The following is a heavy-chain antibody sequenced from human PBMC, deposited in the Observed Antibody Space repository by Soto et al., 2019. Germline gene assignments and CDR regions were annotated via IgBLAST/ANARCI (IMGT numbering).Heavy chain of an antibody. CDR1: GFTFSTYA. CDR3: AKSYSSNWYDYFDY. Sequence: GSLRLSCAASGFTFSTYAMSWVRQAPGKGLEWVSAISGSGGSAYYADSVKGQFTISRDTSKNTLYLQMNSLRAEDTALYYCAKSYSSNWYDYFDYWGQGTLVTVSS. D-gene: IGHD6-13*01. J-gene: IGHJ4*02. CDR2: ISGSGGSA. V-gene: IGHV3-23*01.